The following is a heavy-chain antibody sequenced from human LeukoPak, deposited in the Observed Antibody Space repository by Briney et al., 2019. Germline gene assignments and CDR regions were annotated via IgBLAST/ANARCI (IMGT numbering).Heavy chain of an antibody. CDR2: TYYRSTWYN. Sequence: SQILSLTCAISGDSVSSKSAAWNWIRQSPSRGLEWLGRTYYRSTWYNDYAVSVRGRITVNPDTSKNQFSLHLNSVTPEDTAVYYCARRLTQYDCFDPWGQGILVTVSS. CDR3: ARRLTQYDCFDP. J-gene: IGHJ5*02. D-gene: IGHD2-2*01. V-gene: IGHV6-1*01. CDR1: GDSVSSKSAA.